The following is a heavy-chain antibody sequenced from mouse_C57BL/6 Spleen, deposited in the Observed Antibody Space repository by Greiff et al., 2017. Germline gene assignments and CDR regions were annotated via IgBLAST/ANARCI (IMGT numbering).Heavy chain of an antibody. CDR2: FYPGSGSI. Sequence: QVHVKQSGAELVKPGASVKLSCKASGYTFTEYTIHWVKQRSGQGLEWIGWFYPGSGSIKYNEKFKDKATLTADKSSSTVYMELRRLTSEDSAVYFCARHVYYYGSSYGYFDVWGTGTTVTVSS. CDR1: GYTFTEYT. V-gene: IGHV1-62-2*01. D-gene: IGHD1-1*01. CDR3: ARHVYYYGSSYGYFDV. J-gene: IGHJ1*03.